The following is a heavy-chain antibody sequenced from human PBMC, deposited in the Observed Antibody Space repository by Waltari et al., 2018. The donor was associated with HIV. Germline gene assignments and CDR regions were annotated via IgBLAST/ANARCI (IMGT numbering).Heavy chain of an antibody. J-gene: IGHJ6*02. CDR1: GGTFSNYA. CDR3: ARVRQQVVDFYYYGMDV. Sequence: QVQLVQSGAEVKKPGSSVKVSCKASGGTFSNYAISWVRQAPGQGLEWLGGVVPLFGTTNYAQKFQGRGTSTADESTSTVYMELSSLRSEDTAGYYCARVRQQVVDFYYYGMDVWGQGTTVTVSS. CDR2: VVPLFGTT. D-gene: IGHD2-15*01. V-gene: IGHV1-69*01.